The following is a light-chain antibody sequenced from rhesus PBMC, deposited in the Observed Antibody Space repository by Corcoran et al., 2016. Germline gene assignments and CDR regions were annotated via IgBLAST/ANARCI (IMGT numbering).Light chain of an antibody. V-gene: IGKV1-25*01. CDR1: QGISSH. J-gene: IGKJ1*01. CDR3: QQHNSYPRT. CDR2: KAS. Sequence: DIQMTQSPSSLFASVGDTVTITCRVSQGISSHLAWYQQKPGKAPKLLIYKASTLQSGVPSRFSGNGSGTDFTLTISSLQPADFATYYCQQHNSYPRTFGQGTKVEIE.